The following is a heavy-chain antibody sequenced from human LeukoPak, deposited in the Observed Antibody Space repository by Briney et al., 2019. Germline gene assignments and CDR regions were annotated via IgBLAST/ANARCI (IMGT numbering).Heavy chain of an antibody. D-gene: IGHD3-22*01. CDR1: GFTFSSYA. V-gene: IGHV3-74*01. J-gene: IGHJ4*02. CDR2: INTDGSST. CDR3: ARAGDSSGYYDY. Sequence: PGGSLRLSCAASGFTFSSYAMSWVRQAPGKGLVWVSRINTDGSSTNYADSVKGRFTISRDNAKNTLYLQMNSLRAEDTAVYYCARAGDSSGYYDYWGQGTLVTVSS.